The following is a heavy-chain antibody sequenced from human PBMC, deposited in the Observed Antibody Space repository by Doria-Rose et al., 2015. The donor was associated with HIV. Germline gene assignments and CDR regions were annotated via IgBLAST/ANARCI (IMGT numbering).Heavy chain of an antibody. Sequence: QVQLQQWGAGLLKPSETLSLTCAVYGGSFSDHYWSWIRQPPGKGLEWIGEINDTGSANYNPSLKSRVTISVDTSKNQFSLKVSSVTAADTAVYYCARVPDNYITSPFDYWVQGKLVAVSS. V-gene: IGHV4-34*01. CDR2: INDTGSA. CDR3: ARVPDNYITSPFDY. D-gene: IGHD3-10*01. CDR1: GGSFSDHY. J-gene: IGHJ4*02.